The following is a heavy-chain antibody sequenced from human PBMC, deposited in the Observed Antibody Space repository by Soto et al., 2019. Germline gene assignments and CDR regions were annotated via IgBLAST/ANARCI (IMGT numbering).Heavy chain of an antibody. CDR1: GFSFSSYG. V-gene: IGHV3-30*18. CDR2: ISYDGRNK. CDR3: AKDGGFSNSWYLAY. J-gene: IGHJ4*02. D-gene: IGHD6-13*01. Sequence: QVQLVESGGGVVQPGRSLRLSCAASGFSFSSYGMHWVRQAPGKGLKWVAVISYDGRNKYYADAVKGRFTISRDNSKSTLYMQMNSLRAEDTAVYYCAKDGGFSNSWYLAYWGQGTLVTVSS.